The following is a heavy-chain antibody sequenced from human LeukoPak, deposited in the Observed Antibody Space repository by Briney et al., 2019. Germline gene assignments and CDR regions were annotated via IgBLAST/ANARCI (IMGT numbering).Heavy chain of an antibody. Sequence: GGSLRLSCAASGFTFSSYSMNWVRQAPGKGLEWVSYISSSSSTIYYADSVKGRFTISRDNAKNSLYLQMNSLRAEDTAVYYCARVDDYGDYDSGYWGQGTLVTVSS. CDR1: GFTFSSYS. D-gene: IGHD4-17*01. CDR2: ISSSSSTI. CDR3: ARVDDYGDYDSGY. J-gene: IGHJ4*02. V-gene: IGHV3-48*01.